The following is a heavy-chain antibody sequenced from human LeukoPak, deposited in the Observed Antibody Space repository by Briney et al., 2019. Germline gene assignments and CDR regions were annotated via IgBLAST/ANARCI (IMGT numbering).Heavy chain of an antibody. CDR1: GVSISSSNYY. CDR3: ARHGGVGAASWFDP. CDR2: IYYSGST. D-gene: IGHD1-26*01. J-gene: IGHJ5*02. Sequence: SETLSLTCTVSGVSISSSNYYWGWIRQPPGKGLEWIGSIYYSGSTSYNPSLESRITVSVDTSKNQFSLKLTSATAADTAVYYCARHGGVGAASWFDPWGQGTLVTVSS. V-gene: IGHV4-39*01.